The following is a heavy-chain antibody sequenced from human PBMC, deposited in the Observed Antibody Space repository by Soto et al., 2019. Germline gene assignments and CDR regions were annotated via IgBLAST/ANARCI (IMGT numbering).Heavy chain of an antibody. D-gene: IGHD3-9*01. CDR3: ARDRDWAFDF. J-gene: IGHJ4*02. CDR1: GFTFSSYS. CDR2: IFVDSTII. Sequence: GGSLRLSCEASGFTFSSYSMVWVRQAPGKGLEWISYIFVDSTIIYYADSVKGRFTVSRDNAQNSVFLLMNNLRAEDSAIYYCARDRDWAFDFWGQGALVTVSS. V-gene: IGHV3-48*04.